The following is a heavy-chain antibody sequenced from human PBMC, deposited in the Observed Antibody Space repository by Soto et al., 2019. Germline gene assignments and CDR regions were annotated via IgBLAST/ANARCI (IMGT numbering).Heavy chain of an antibody. CDR2: IYYSGST. D-gene: IGHD3-10*01. Sequence: QVQLQESGPGLVKPSETLSLTCTVSGGSISSYYWSWIRQPPGKGLEWIGYIYYSGSTNYNPSLTSRVTITVDTSKNQFSLKLSSVTAADTAVYYCARDQMVRGYYYYGMDVWGQGTTVTVSS. CDR1: GGSISSYY. V-gene: IGHV4-59*01. CDR3: ARDQMVRGYYYYGMDV. J-gene: IGHJ6*02.